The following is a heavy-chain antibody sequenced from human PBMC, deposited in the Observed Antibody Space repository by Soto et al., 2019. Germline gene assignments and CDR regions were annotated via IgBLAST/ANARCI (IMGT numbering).Heavy chain of an antibody. Sequence: QVQLVESGGGVVQPGRSLRLSCAASGFTFSSYGMHWVRQALGKGLEWVAVISYDGSNKYYADSVKGRFTISRDNSKNTLYLQMNSLRAEDTAVYYCAKVWQQLGRYYYYGMDVWGQGTTVTVSS. V-gene: IGHV3-30*18. CDR1: GFTFSSYG. J-gene: IGHJ6*02. D-gene: IGHD6-13*01. CDR3: AKVWQQLGRYYYYGMDV. CDR2: ISYDGSNK.